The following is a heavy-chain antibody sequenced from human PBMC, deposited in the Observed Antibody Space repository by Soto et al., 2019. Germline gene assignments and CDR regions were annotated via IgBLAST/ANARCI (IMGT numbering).Heavy chain of an antibody. Sequence: QVRLVESGGGVVQPGKSLRVSCAASGFTFTSFSIHWVRQAPGKGLEWVALVSFDGSSQYYADSVKGRFTISRDNSMNTVDLQMSSLRPDDTAVYYCARRDTRYYSYGLDVWGQGTTVTVSS. CDR2: VSFDGSSQ. J-gene: IGHJ6*02. V-gene: IGHV3-30-3*01. CDR1: GFTFTSFS. CDR3: ARRDTRYYSYGLDV.